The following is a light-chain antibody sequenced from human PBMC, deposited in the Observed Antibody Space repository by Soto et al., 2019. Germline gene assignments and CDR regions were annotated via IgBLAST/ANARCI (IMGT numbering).Light chain of an antibody. Sequence: EIVLTQSPPTLSVSPGERATLSCRASQSISNNLAWYQQRPGQAPRLLIYGTSTRATGIPARFSGRGSGTEFTLTISSLQSEDFAIYYCQQYNKWPPITFGQGTRLEIK. V-gene: IGKV3-15*01. J-gene: IGKJ5*01. CDR3: QQYNKWPPIT. CDR1: QSISNN. CDR2: GTS.